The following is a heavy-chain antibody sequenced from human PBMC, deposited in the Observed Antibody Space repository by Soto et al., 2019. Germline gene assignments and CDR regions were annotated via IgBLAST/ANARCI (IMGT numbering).Heavy chain of an antibody. CDR3: AKDRGSSPLDY. J-gene: IGHJ4*02. D-gene: IGHD6-13*01. Sequence: QVQLVESGGGVVQPGRSLRLSCAASGFTFSSYGMHWVRQAPGKGLEWVAVISYDGSKKYYADSVKGRFTISRDNSKNTLYLQMNSLRAEDTAVYYCAKDRGSSPLDYWGQGTLVTVSS. CDR2: ISYDGSKK. CDR1: GFTFSSYG. V-gene: IGHV3-30*18.